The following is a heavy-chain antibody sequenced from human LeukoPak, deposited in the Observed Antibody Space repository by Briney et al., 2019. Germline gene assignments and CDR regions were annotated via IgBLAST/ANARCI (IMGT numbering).Heavy chain of an antibody. V-gene: IGHV1-69*04. J-gene: IGHJ4*02. CDR3: ARESLSATPIFDF. CDR2: IIPILEGI. CDR1: GDTFSKYG. Sequence: SVKVSCKASGDTFSKYGISWVRQAPGQGLGWVGRIIPILEGIDYAQKFQGRVSITADKSTSTAYMEVSSLKSEDTAVYYCARESLSATPIFDFWGRGTLVTVSS. D-gene: IGHD5-12*01.